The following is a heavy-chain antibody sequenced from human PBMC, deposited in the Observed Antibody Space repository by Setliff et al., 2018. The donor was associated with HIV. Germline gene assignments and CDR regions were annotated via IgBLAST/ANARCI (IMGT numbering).Heavy chain of an antibody. CDR1: GGSISSYY. J-gene: IGHJ3*01. CDR2: IYYSGST. V-gene: IGHV4-59*01. D-gene: IGHD2-2*01. Sequence: SETLSLTCTVSGGSISSYYWSWIRQPPGKGLEWIGYIYYSGSTYSNPSLMSRATMSVDTSKNQFSLELRSVTVADTAVYFCAREDASGNHAFDFWGQGKMVTVSS. CDR3: AREDASGNHAFDF.